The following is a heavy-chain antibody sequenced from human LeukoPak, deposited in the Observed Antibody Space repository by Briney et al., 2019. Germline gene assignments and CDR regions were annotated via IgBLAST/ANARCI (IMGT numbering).Heavy chain of an antibody. CDR2: ISADNGNT. J-gene: IGHJ6*03. CDR3: AIDGETRTMYYYYMDV. CDR1: GYAFTSYG. Sequence: ASVKVSCKASGYAFTSYGISWVRQAPGQGLEWMGWISADNGNTNYAEKVQGRVTMTTDTSTTTAYMELRSLRSHDTAVYYCAIDGETRTMYYYYMDVWGKGTTVTVSS. V-gene: IGHV1-18*01. D-gene: IGHD3-10*02.